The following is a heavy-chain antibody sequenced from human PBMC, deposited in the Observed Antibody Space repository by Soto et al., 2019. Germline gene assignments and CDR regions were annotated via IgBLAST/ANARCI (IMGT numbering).Heavy chain of an antibody. J-gene: IGHJ4*02. D-gene: IGHD5-18*01. Sequence: ETLSLTCTVSGGSISSRSYYWSWIRQPPGKGLEWIGTTYYRGSSHYNPSLRSRVTVSLDTSKNQFSLKLSSVTAADTAVYYCARRGDSYAVFDYWGPGTLVTVSS. V-gene: IGHV4-39*01. CDR3: ARRGDSYAVFDY. CDR1: GGSISSRSYY. CDR2: TYYRGSS.